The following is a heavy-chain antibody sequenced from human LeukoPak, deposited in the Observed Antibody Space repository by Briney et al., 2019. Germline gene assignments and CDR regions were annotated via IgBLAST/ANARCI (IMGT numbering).Heavy chain of an antibody. D-gene: IGHD3-10*01. CDR3: VAMNRGVGY. V-gene: IGHV3-72*01. J-gene: IGHJ4*02. CDR1: GLSLRDHY. CDR2: SRNEAHSYTT. Sequence: GGCLRLSCAVSGLSLRDHYMDWVRQAPGKGLEWVGRSRNEAHSYTTDSAASVRGRASLSRDDSSNSLHLQMNSLPPDDTVVYFCVAMNRGVGYWGQGILVAVSS.